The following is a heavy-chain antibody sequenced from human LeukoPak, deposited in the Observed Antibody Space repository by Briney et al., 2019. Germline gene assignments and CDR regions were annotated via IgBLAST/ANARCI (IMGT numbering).Heavy chain of an antibody. CDR2: INHRGTT. CDR3: AREVVAAAGTVDY. CDR1: GGSFSDYY. D-gene: IGHD6-13*01. J-gene: IGHJ4*02. V-gene: IGHV4-34*01. Sequence: SETLSLTCAVYGGSFSDYYWSWIRQPPGKGLEWIGEINHRGTTDYNPSLESRITISVDTSKNQFSLKLTSVTAADTAVYYCAREVVAAAGTVDYWGQGTLVTVSS.